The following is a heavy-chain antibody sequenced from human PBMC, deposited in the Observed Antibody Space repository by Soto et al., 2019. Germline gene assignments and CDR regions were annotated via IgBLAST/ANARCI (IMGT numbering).Heavy chain of an antibody. D-gene: IGHD5-12*01. CDR2: IIPIFGTA. CDR1: GGTFSSSA. CDR3: AGLLRGYSGTGDY. V-gene: IGHV1-69*12. J-gene: IGHJ4*02. Sequence: QVQLVQSGAEVKKPGSSVKVSCKASGGTFSSSAISWVRQAPGQGLEWMGGIIPIFGTANYAQKFQGRVTIRADESTTPAHMEPSSLRSGYTAVIYGAGLLRGYSGTGDYWGQGTLVTVSS.